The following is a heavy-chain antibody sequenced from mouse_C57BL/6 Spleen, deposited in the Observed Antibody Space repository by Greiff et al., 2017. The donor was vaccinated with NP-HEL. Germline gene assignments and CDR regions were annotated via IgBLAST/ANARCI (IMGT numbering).Heavy chain of an antibody. CDR2: ISSGSSTI. CDR1: GFTFSDYG. Sequence: EVQVVESGGGLVKPGGSLKLSCAASGFTFSDYGMHWVRQAPEKGLEWVAYISSGSSTIYYADTVKGRFTISRDNAKNTLFLQMTSLRSEDTAMYYCARDGNYVGYAMDYWGQGTSVTVSS. V-gene: IGHV5-17*01. D-gene: IGHD2-1*01. CDR3: ARDGNYVGYAMDY. J-gene: IGHJ4*01.